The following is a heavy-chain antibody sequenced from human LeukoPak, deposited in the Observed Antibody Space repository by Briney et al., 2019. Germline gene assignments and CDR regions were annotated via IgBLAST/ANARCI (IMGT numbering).Heavy chain of an antibody. D-gene: IGHD3-16*02. CDR2: IGGDGIA. J-gene: IGHJ4*02. Sequence: PGGSLRLSCVASGFTFTDHPMNWVRQAPGKGLEWISYIGGDGIAFYADSVKGRFTASKDDARKSMYLQMNSLRVEDTAVYYCARDIPYEVSFGGLTVMGSFVLDYWGQGTLVTVSS. V-gene: IGHV3-69-1*01. CDR3: ARDIPYEVSFGGLTVMGSFVLDY. CDR1: GFTFTDHP.